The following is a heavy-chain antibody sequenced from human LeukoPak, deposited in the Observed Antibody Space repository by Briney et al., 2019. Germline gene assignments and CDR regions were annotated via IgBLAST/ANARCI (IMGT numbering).Heavy chain of an antibody. D-gene: IGHD3-10*01. CDR2: IYHSGST. CDR3: ARLPVLLWFGGPYYFDY. J-gene: IGHJ4*02. CDR1: GYSISSGYY. V-gene: IGHV4-38-2*01. Sequence: PSETLSLTCAVSGYSISSGYYWGWIRQPPGKGLGWIGSIYHSGSTYYNPSLKSRVTISVDTSKNQFSLKLSSVTAADTAVNYCARLPVLLWFGGPYYFDYWGQGTLVTVSS.